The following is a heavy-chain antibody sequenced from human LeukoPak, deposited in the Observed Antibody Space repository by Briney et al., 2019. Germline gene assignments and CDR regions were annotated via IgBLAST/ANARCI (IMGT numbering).Heavy chain of an antibody. D-gene: IGHD2-2*02. CDR3: GRHLIVVVPAAIPTRGNWFDP. CDR2: IYHSGST. V-gene: IGHV4-38-2*01. CDR1: GYSISSGYY. J-gene: IGHJ5*02. Sequence: SETLSLTRAVSGYSISSGYYWGWIRQPPGKGLEWIGSIYHSGSTYYNPSLKSRVTISVDTSKDQFSLKLSSVTAADTAVYYCGRHLIVVVPAAIPTRGNWFDPWGQGTLVTVSS.